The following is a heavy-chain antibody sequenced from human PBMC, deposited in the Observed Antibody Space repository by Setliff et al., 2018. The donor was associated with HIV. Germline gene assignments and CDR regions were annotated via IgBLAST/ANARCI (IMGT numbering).Heavy chain of an antibody. Sequence: NPSETLSLTCTVSGGSISSTNYFWGWIRQPPGKGLEWIGTIYYSGSTYYNPSLKSRVTISVDTSKNQFSLKLSSVTAADTTVYYCARHSGLGGYYSPFDYWGPGTLVTVSS. CDR1: GGSISSTNYF. CDR2: IYYSGST. V-gene: IGHV4-39*01. CDR3: ARHSGLGGYYSPFDY. J-gene: IGHJ4*02. D-gene: IGHD3-22*01.